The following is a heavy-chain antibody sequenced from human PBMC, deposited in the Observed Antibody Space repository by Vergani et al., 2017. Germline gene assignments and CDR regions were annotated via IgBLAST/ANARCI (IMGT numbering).Heavy chain of an antibody. J-gene: IGHJ6*02. V-gene: IGHV1-2*02. CDR3: SCSSSLDYYYGMDV. D-gene: IGHD2-2*01. CDR2: INPNSGGT. Sequence: QVQLVQSGAEVKKPGASVKVSCKASGYTFIGYYLHWVRQAPGQGLEWMGWINPNSGGTNYAQKFQGRVTMTRDTSISTAYMELSRLRSDDTAVYYCSCSSSLDYYYGMDVWGQGTTVTVSS. CDR1: GYTFIGYY.